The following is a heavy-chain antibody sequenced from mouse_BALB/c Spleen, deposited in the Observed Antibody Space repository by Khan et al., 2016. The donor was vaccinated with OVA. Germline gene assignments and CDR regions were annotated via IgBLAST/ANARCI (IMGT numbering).Heavy chain of an antibody. CDR3: ARAGRWFDY. J-gene: IGHJ3*01. V-gene: IGHV3-6*02. CDR2: LLSGGFF. Sequence: EVQLQESGPGLVKPSQSLSLTCSVAGYSITSGYYWNWICQFPGNKLEWMGSLLSGGFFYYNPSLKNRIFISRDTSNKQFILKLNSVTPEDTITYYFARAGRWFDYCSIVTLVTVSA. CDR1: GYSITSGYY. D-gene: IGHD3-3*01.